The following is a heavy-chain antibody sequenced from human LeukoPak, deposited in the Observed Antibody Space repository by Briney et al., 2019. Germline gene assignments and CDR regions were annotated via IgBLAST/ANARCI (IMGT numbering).Heavy chain of an antibody. CDR2: ISGSGGST. J-gene: IGHJ4*02. D-gene: IGHD2-15*01. V-gene: IGHV3-23*01. Sequence: GGSLRLSCAASGFTFSSYWMSWVRQAPGKGLEWVSAISGSGGSTYYADSVKGRFTISKDNSKNTLYLQMDSLRAEDMAVYYCAKSGQDIVVVVAATPEYYWGQGTLVTVSS. CDR1: GFTFSSYW. CDR3: AKSGQDIVVVVAATPEYY.